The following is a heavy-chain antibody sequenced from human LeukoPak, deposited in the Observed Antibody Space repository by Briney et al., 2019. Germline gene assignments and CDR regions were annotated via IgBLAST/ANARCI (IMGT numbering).Heavy chain of an antibody. Sequence: GGSLRLSCAASGFTFSSYWMSWVRQAPGKGPEWVANIKQDGSEKYYVDSVKGRFTISRDNAKNSLYLQMNSLRAEDTAVYYCARVRIAAALSYLFDYWGQGTLVTVSS. D-gene: IGHD6-13*01. V-gene: IGHV3-7*01. CDR1: GFTFSSYW. CDR3: ARVRIAAALSYLFDY. J-gene: IGHJ4*02. CDR2: IKQDGSEK.